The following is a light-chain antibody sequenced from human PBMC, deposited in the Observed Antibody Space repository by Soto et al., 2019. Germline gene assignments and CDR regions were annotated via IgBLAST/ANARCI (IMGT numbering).Light chain of an antibody. Sequence: QSALTQPASASGSPGQSITISCTGTSTDVGSYNLVSWYQQYPGKAPKLMIYEGTKRPSGISNRFSGSKSGNTASLTISRLQAEDEADYFCCSYAGTSTYVFGTGTKVTVL. CDR2: EGT. J-gene: IGLJ1*01. CDR1: STDVGSYNL. V-gene: IGLV2-23*01. CDR3: CSYAGTSTYV.